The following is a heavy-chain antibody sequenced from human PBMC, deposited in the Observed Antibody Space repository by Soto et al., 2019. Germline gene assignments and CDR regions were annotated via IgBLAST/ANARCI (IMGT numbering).Heavy chain of an antibody. CDR3: AREHYGGNLKGYYYYGMDV. CDR1: GFTFSSYG. J-gene: IGHJ6*02. V-gene: IGHV3-33*01. D-gene: IGHD4-17*01. Sequence: QVQLVESGGGVVQPGRSLRLSCAASGFTFSSYGMQWVRQAPGKGLEWVAVIWYDGSNKYYADSVKGRFTISRDNSKNTLYLQMNSLRAEDTAVYYCAREHYGGNLKGYYYYGMDVWGQGTTVTVSS. CDR2: IWYDGSNK.